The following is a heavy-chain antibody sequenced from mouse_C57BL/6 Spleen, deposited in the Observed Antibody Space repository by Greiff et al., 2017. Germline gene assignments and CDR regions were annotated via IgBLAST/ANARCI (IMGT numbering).Heavy chain of an antibody. D-gene: IGHD4-1*01. V-gene: IGHV5-6*01. CDR3: ARHELGLDY. Sequence: EVQGVESGGDLVKPGGSLKLSCAASGFTFSSYGMSWVRQTPDKRLEWVATISSGGSYTYYPDSVKGRFTISRDNAKNTLYLQMSSLKSEDTAMYYCARHELGLDYWGQGTTLTVSS. CDR2: ISSGGSYT. J-gene: IGHJ2*01. CDR1: GFTFSSYG.